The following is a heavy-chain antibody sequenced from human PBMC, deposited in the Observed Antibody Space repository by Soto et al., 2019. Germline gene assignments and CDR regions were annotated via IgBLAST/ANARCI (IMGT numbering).Heavy chain of an antibody. CDR2: IIPIFGTA. Sequence: GDSVKVSCKASGGTFSSYAISWVRQAPGQGLEWMGGIIPIFGTANYAQKFQGRVTITADESTSTAYMELSSLRSEDTAVYYCARDCSGGSCYPNWFDPWGQGTLFTVSS. CDR1: GGTFSSYA. D-gene: IGHD2-15*01. J-gene: IGHJ5*02. V-gene: IGHV1-69*13. CDR3: ARDCSGGSCYPNWFDP.